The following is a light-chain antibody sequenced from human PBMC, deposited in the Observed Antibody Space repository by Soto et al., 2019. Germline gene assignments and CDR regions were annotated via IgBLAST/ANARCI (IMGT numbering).Light chain of an antibody. CDR2: GAS. V-gene: IGKV1-39*01. J-gene: IGKJ2*01. Sequence: DIQMTQSPSSLSASIGDRVTITCRASQTIITYLNWYQQKPGNAPKLLIHGASNLESGVPSRFSGSASGTDFTLTISSLHPEDFATYYCQQSYSSPPEYTFGQGTKLEIK. CDR1: QTIITY. CDR3: QQSYSSPPEYT.